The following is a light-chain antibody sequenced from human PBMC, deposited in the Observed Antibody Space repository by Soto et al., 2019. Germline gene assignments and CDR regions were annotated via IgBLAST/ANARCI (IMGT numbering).Light chain of an antibody. CDR3: QQYNSYSPMYT. J-gene: IGKJ2*01. V-gene: IGKV1-5*01. CDR1: QSISSW. Sequence: DIQMTQSPSTLSASVGDRVTITCRASQSISSWLAWYQQKPGKAPKLLIYDASSLESGVPSRFSGSGSGTEVTLTISSLQPDDFATYYCQQYNSYSPMYTFGQGTKLEIK. CDR2: DAS.